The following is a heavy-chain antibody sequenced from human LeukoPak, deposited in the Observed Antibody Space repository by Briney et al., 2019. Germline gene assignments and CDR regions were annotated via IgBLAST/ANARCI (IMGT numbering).Heavy chain of an antibody. V-gene: IGHV3-23*01. Sequence: GGSLRLSCAASGFTFSSYAMRWVRQAPGKGLEWVSAISGSGGSTYYADSVKGRFTISRDNSKNTLYLQMNSLRAEDTAVYYCAKDGYGSGSYYNGDYWGQGTLVTVSS. D-gene: IGHD3-10*01. CDR2: ISGSGGST. J-gene: IGHJ4*02. CDR1: GFTFSSYA. CDR3: AKDGYGSGSYYNGDY.